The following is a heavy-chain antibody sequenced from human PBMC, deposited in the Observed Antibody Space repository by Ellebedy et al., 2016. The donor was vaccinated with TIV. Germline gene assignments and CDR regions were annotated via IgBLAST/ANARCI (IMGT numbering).Heavy chain of an antibody. Sequence: LRLSXTVSGGSISSGGYYWSWIRQHPGKGLEWIGYIYYSGSTYYNPSLKSRVTISVDTSKNQFSLKLSSVTAADTAVYYCARDGGKKGLDYWGQGTLVTVSS. J-gene: IGHJ4*02. V-gene: IGHV4-31*03. D-gene: IGHD4-23*01. CDR1: GGSISSGGYY. CDR2: IYYSGST. CDR3: ARDGGKKGLDY.